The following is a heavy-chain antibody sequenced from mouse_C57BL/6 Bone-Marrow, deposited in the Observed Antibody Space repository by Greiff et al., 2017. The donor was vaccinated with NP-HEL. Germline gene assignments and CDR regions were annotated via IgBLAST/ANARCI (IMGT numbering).Heavy chain of an antibody. CDR3: ARGDYYGSSSHWYFDV. Sequence: EVKLVESGGDLVKPGGSLKLSCAASGFTFSSYGMSWVRQTPDKRLEWVATISSGGSYTYYPDSVKGRFTISRDNAKNTLYLQMSSLKSEDTAMYYCARGDYYGSSSHWYFDVWGTGTTVTVSS. V-gene: IGHV5-6*02. CDR2: ISSGGSYT. J-gene: IGHJ1*03. D-gene: IGHD1-1*01. CDR1: GFTFSSYG.